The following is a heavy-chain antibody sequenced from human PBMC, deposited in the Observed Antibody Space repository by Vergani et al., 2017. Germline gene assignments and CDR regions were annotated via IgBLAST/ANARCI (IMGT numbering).Heavy chain of an antibody. Sequence: EVQLVESGGGLVQPGRSLRLSCAASGFTFDDYAMHWVRQAPGKGLEWVSGISWNSGSIGYADSVKGRFTISRDNAKNSLYLQMNSLRAEDTAVYYCARVDSSSSDYWGQGTLVTVSS. D-gene: IGHD6-6*01. CDR3: ARVDSSSSDY. CDR2: ISWNSGSI. CDR1: GFTFDDYA. J-gene: IGHJ4*02. V-gene: IGHV3-9*01.